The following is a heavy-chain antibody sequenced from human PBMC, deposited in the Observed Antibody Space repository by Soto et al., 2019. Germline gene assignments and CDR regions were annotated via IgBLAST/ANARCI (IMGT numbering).Heavy chain of an antibody. Sequence: QVRLQESGPGLVKPSETLSLTCTVSSVSISSTNYYWAWIRQSPGKGLEWIGSVYYSGSTDYNPSLKSRVTISVDTSKNQFSLKLRSVTAADTTVYYCARQWGIDDAFDIWGQGTMVTVSS. V-gene: IGHV4-39*01. D-gene: IGHD6-13*01. CDR2: VYYSGST. CDR3: ARQWGIDDAFDI. CDR1: SVSISSTNYY. J-gene: IGHJ3*02.